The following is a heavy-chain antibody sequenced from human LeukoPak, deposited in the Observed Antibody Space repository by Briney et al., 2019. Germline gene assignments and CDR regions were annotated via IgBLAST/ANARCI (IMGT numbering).Heavy chain of an antibody. CDR2: IWYDGSNK. Sequence: GGSLRLSCAASGFIFDDYAMHWVRQAPGKGLEWVAVIWYDGSNKYYADSVKGRFTISRDNSKNTLYLQMNSLRAEDTAVYYCARDLKVYSSGWIFDYWGQGTLVTVSS. CDR1: GFIFDDYA. J-gene: IGHJ4*02. CDR3: ARDLKVYSSGWIFDY. V-gene: IGHV3-33*08. D-gene: IGHD6-19*01.